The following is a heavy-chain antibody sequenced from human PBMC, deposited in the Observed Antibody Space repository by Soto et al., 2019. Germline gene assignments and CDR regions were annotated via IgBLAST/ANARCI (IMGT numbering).Heavy chain of an antibody. D-gene: IGHD6-13*01. CDR1: GFTFDDYA. J-gene: IGHJ6*03. Sequence: GGSLRLSCAASGFTFDDYAMHWVRQAPGKGLEWVSGISWNSGSIGYADSVKGRFTISRDNAKNSLYLQMNSLRAEDTALYYCAKDTISSSWGEYYYYYMDVWGKGTTVTVSS. CDR2: ISWNSGSI. CDR3: AKDTISSSWGEYYYYYMDV. V-gene: IGHV3-9*01.